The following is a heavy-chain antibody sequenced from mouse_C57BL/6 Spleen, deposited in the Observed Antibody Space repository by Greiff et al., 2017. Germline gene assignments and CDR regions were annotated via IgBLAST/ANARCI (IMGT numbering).Heavy chain of an antibody. D-gene: IGHD1-1*01. Sequence: VKVVESGPGLVAPSQSLSITCTVSGFSLTSYGVHWVRQPPGKGLEWLVVIWSDGSTTYNSALKSRLSISKDNSKSQVFLKMNSLQTDDTAMYYCARHETTGNAMDYWGQGTSVTVSS. V-gene: IGHV2-6-1*01. J-gene: IGHJ4*01. CDR3: ARHETTGNAMDY. CDR2: IWSDGST. CDR1: GFSLTSYG.